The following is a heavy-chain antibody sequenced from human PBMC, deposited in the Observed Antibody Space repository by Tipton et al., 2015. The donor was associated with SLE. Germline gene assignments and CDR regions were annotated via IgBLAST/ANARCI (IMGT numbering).Heavy chain of an antibody. CDR1: GFTFSSYW. D-gene: IGHD3-22*01. CDR2: IKQDGSEK. Sequence: GSLRLSCAASGFTFSSYWMSWVRQAPGKGLEWVANIKQDGSEKYYVDSVKGRFTISRDNAKNSLYLQMNSLRAEDTAVYYCARVHDSSGYHVALDAFDIWGQGTMVTVSS. CDR3: ARVHDSSGYHVALDAFDI. V-gene: IGHV3-7*03. J-gene: IGHJ3*02.